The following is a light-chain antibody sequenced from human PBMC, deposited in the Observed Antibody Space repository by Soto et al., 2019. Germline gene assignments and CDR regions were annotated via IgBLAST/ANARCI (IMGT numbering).Light chain of an antibody. CDR1: QSVSSD. CDR2: GAS. Sequence: VVTQSPATLSVFPGETATLSCRASQSVSSDLAWYQQRPGQAPRLLIYGASTSATGIPARFRGSGSGTEFRLTSSSLQSEDCATYYCQQYNTWHPKMAFGRGTKVEIK. CDR3: QQYNTWHPKMA. J-gene: IGKJ1*01. V-gene: IGKV3-15*01.